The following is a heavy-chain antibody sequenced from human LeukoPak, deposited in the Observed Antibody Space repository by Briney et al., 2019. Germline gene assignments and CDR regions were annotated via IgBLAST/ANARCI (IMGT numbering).Heavy chain of an antibody. V-gene: IGHV3-48*03. Sequence: GGSLRLSCAASGFTFDDYGMSWVRQAPGKGLEWVSYISSSGSTRYYADSVKGRFTISRDNAKNSLYLQMSSLRADDTAVYYCARGSYSSSSFDYWGQGTLVTVSS. CDR1: GFTFDDYG. CDR2: ISSSGSTR. D-gene: IGHD6-6*01. J-gene: IGHJ4*02. CDR3: ARGSYSSSSFDY.